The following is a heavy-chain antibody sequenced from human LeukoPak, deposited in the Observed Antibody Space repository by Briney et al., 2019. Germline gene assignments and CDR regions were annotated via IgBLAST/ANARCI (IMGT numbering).Heavy chain of an antibody. Sequence: PSETLSLTCTVSGGSISNYYWSWIRQPPGKGLEWIGYIFYTGNINYNPSLRGRVTISVDTSKSQFSLRLSSVTAADTAVYYCARSYSASYDSPAGWFDPWGQGTLVTVSS. CDR1: GGSISNYY. J-gene: IGHJ5*02. CDR2: IFYTGNI. V-gene: IGHV4-59*08. CDR3: ARSYSASYDSPAGWFDP. D-gene: IGHD3-22*01.